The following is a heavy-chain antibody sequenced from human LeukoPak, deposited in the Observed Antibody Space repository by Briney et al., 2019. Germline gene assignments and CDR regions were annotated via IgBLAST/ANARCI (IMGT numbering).Heavy chain of an antibody. CDR1: GGSFSGYY. CDR2: INHSGST. CDR3: ARGVCGGVCPYYFDY. Sequence: SETLSLTCAVYGGSFSGYYWSWIRQPPGKGLEWIGEINHSGSTNYNPSLKSRVTISVDTSKNQFSLKLSSVTAADTAVYYCARGVCGGVCPYYFDYWGQGTLVTVSS. V-gene: IGHV4-34*01. D-gene: IGHD2-21*02. J-gene: IGHJ4*02.